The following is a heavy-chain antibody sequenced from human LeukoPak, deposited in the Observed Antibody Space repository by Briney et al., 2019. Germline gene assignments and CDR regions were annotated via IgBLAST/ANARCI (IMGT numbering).Heavy chain of an antibody. Sequence: GGSLRLSCTASGFTFGDYAMSWFRQAPGKGLEWVGFIRSKAYGGTTEYAASVKGGFTISRDDSKSIAYLQMNSLKTEDTAVYYCTRDTRITMVRGVPGYWGQGTLVTVSS. CDR1: GFTFGDYA. CDR2: IRSKAYGGTT. V-gene: IGHV3-49*03. CDR3: TRDTRITMVRGVPGY. J-gene: IGHJ4*02. D-gene: IGHD3-10*01.